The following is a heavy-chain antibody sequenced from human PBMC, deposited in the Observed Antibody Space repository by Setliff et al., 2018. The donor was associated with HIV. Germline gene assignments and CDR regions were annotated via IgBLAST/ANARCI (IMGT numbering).Heavy chain of an antibody. CDR2: INPNSGVT. V-gene: IGHV1-2*06. Sequence: SVKVSCKASGYTFTSYYMHWVRQAPGQALEWMGRINPNSGVTTYAQNFQGRVAMTRDTSINTSYLELTRLRSDDTAVYYCARARYGSGSSRWFDPWGQGTLVTVSS. J-gene: IGHJ5*02. D-gene: IGHD3-10*01. CDR1: GYTFTSYY. CDR3: ARARYGSGSSRWFDP.